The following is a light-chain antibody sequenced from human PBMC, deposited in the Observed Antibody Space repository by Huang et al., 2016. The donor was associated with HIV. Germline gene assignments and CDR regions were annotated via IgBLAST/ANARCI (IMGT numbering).Light chain of an antibody. CDR2: AAS. CDR3: LQDYNYPFT. CDR1: QGITND. J-gene: IGKJ3*01. V-gene: IGKV1-6*01. Sequence: AIQMTQSPSSLSASIGDRVTITCRASQGITNDLGWYQQKTGKAPKLLIYAASSLQSGVPSRCSGSGSGTDFTLTISSLQPEDFATYYCLQDYNYPFTFGPGTKVDIK.